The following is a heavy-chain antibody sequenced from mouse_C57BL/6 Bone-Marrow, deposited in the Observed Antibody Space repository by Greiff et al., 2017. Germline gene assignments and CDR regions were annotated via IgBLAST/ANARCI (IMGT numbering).Heavy chain of an antibody. V-gene: IGHV3-8*01. J-gene: IGHJ4*01. CDR3: SRGRLRVAMDY. Sequence: DVQLQESGPGLAKPSQTLSLTCSVTGYSITSDYWNWIRKFPGNKLEYMGYISYSGSTYYNPSLKSRISINRDTSKNQYSLQFNSVSTEDTAPYFCSRGRLRVAMDYWGQGTSVT. D-gene: IGHD2-2*01. CDR1: GYSITSDY. CDR2: ISYSGST.